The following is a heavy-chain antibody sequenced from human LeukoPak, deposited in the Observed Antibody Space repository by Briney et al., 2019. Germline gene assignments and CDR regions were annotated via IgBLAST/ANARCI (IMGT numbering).Heavy chain of an antibody. CDR3: ARATRGIEATGTTVRYWFDP. V-gene: IGHV1-8*02. CDR2: MNPNSGNT. Sequence: GASVKVSCKASGYTFTGYYMHWVRQATGQGLEWMGWMNPNSGNTGYAQKFQGRVTMTRNTSISTAYMELSSLRSEDTAVYYCARATRGIEATGTTVRYWFDPWGQGTLVTVSS. D-gene: IGHD6-13*01. CDR1: GYTFTGYY. J-gene: IGHJ5*02.